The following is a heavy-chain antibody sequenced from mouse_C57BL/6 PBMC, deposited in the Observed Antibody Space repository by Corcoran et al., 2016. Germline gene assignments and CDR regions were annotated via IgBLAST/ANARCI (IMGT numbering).Heavy chain of an antibody. CDR1: GYTFTSYG. Sequence: QVQLQQSGAELARPGASVKLSCKASGYTFTSYGISWVKQRTGQGLEWIGEIYPRSGNTYYNAKFKGKATLTADKSSSTAYMELRSLTSEDSAVYFCARSGDYAFAYWGQGTLVTVSA. V-gene: IGHV1-81*01. J-gene: IGHJ3*01. CDR3: ARSGDYAFAY. D-gene: IGHD2-4*01. CDR2: IYPRSGNT.